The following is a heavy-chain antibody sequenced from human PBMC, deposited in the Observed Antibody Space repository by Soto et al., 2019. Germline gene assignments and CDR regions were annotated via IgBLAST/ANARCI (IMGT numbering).Heavy chain of an antibody. CDR3: ARRNYGSGAYYFDY. J-gene: IGHJ4*02. V-gene: IGHV4-59*08. Sequence: ASETLSLTCTVSGGSISSYYWSWIRQPPGKGLEWIGYIYYSGSTNYNPSLKSRVTISVDTSKNQFSLKLSSVTAADTAVYYCARRNYGSGAYYFDYWGQGTLVTVSS. CDR1: GGSISSYY. D-gene: IGHD3-10*01. CDR2: IYYSGST.